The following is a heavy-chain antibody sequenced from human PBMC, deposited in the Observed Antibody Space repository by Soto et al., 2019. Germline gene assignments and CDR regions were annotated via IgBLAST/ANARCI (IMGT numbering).Heavy chain of an antibody. V-gene: IGHV3-30-3*01. CDR2: ISYDGSNK. CDR1: GFAFNTYS. CDR3: AKVSPMGYFFDF. Sequence: GGSLRLSCAASGFAFNTYSMHWVRQAPGRGLEWVAVISYDGSNKFYADSVKGRFTISRDNSKNTLYLEMNSLRGEDTAVYYCAKVSPMGYFFDFWGQGTLVTVSS. J-gene: IGHJ4*02.